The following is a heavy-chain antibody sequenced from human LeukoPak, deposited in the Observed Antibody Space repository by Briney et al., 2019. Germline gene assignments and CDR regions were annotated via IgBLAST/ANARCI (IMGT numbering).Heavy chain of an antibody. CDR1: GFTFSNYG. D-gene: IGHD3-22*01. Sequence: GRSLRLSCAASGFTFSNYGMHWVRQAPGKGLEWVAPISYDETHKDYADSVKGRFTISRDKSKNTLFLRMNSLRTEDTAVYYCAKCKGTGYSYPRDAFDIWGQGTMVTVSS. V-gene: IGHV3-30*18. J-gene: IGHJ3*02. CDR3: AKCKGTGYSYPRDAFDI. CDR2: ISYDETHK.